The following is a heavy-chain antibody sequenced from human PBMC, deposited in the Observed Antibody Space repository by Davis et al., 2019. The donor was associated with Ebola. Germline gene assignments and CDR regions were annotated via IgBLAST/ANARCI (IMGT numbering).Heavy chain of an antibody. Sequence: GEFLKISCAASGFTFSSYSMNWVRQAPGKGLEWVSSISSSSSYIYYADSVKGRFTISRDNAKNSLYLQLNSLRAEDTAVYYCASGDYGDYIFDYWGQGTLVTVSS. J-gene: IGHJ4*02. CDR3: ASGDYGDYIFDY. D-gene: IGHD4-17*01. CDR1: GFTFSSYS. V-gene: IGHV3-21*01. CDR2: ISSSSSYI.